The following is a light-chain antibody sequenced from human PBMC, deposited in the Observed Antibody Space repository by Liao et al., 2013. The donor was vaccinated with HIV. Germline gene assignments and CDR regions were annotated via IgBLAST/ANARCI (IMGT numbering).Light chain of an antibody. J-gene: IGLJ1*01. CDR1: KVGDKY. V-gene: IGLV3-1*01. CDR3: QVWDRGTSFV. Sequence: ELTQPPSVSVSPGQTATITCSGDKVGDKYVSWYQRKPGHSPEVVIYQDSRRPSGIPERFSGSNSGDTATLTISGTQAMDEADYFCQVWDRGTSFVFGSGTKVTVL. CDR2: QDS.